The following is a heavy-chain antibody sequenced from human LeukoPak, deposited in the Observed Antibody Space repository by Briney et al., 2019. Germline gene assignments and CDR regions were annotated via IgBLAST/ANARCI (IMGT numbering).Heavy chain of an antibody. D-gene: IGHD3-16*02. CDR1: GGSISSYY. CDR2: IYYSGST. J-gene: IGHJ3*02. V-gene: IGHV4-59*01. Sequence: SETLSLTCTVSGGSISSYYWSWIRQPPGKGLEWIGYIYYSGSTNYNPSLKSRVTISVDTSKNQFSLKLGSVAAADTAGYYCARDNGYYNNVGGIYRPGTAFNIWAQGKMVTVP. CDR3: ARDNGYYNNVGGIYRPGTAFNI.